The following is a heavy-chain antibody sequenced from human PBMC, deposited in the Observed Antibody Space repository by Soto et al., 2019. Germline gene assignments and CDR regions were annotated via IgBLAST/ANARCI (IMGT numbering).Heavy chain of an antibody. D-gene: IGHD3-22*01. V-gene: IGHV3-30-3*01. CDR2: ISYDGSNK. Sequence: GGSLRLSCAAPGFIFRIYAMHWVRQAPGKGLEWVAVISYDGSNKYYADSVKGRFTISRDNSKNTLYLQMDSLRAEDTAVYYCARDGYYYDSSGYLDWYFDLWGRGTLVTVSS. J-gene: IGHJ2*01. CDR1: GFIFRIYA. CDR3: ARDGYYYDSSGYLDWYFDL.